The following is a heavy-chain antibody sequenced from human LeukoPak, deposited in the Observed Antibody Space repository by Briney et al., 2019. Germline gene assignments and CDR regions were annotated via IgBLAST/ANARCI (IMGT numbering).Heavy chain of an antibody. CDR3: ARGVPDAIGYFQH. D-gene: IGHD2-2*01. Sequence: GGSLRLSCAASGFTFSTYSMNWVRQAPGKGLEWVSYISSSGSTIYYADSVKGRFTTSRDKAKNSLYLQMNSLRAEDTAVYYCARGVPDAIGYFQHWGQGTLVTVSS. CDR1: GFTFSTYS. J-gene: IGHJ1*01. V-gene: IGHV3-48*01. CDR2: ISSSGSTI.